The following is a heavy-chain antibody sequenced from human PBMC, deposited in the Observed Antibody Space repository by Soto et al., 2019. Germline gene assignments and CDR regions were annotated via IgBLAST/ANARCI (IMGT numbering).Heavy chain of an antibody. D-gene: IGHD2-15*01. CDR3: AKEHCSGGSCYSGGDY. CDR2: ISYDGSNK. J-gene: IGHJ4*02. CDR1: GFTFSSYG. V-gene: IGHV3-30*18. Sequence: QVQLVESGGGVVQPGRSLRLSCAASGFTFSSYGMHWVRQAPGKGLEWVAVISYDGSNKYYADSVKGRFTISRDNSKNTLYLQMNSLRAEDTAVYYCAKEHCSGGSCYSGGDYWGQGTLVTVSS.